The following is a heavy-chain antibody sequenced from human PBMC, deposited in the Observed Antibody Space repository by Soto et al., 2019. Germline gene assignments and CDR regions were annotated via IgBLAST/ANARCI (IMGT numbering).Heavy chain of an antibody. CDR2: IYRGGST. CDR1: CYSISSGYY. Sequence: PSETLSLTCAVSCYSISSGYYWGWLRQPPGKGLEWIGSIYRGGSTYYNPSLNSRVTLSIDMTNNHVSLILNSVTAADTAVYYCARVGPWVPYYYDSSPYTFENWFDPWGQGTLVTVSS. V-gene: IGHV4-38-2*01. J-gene: IGHJ5*02. CDR3: ARVGPWVPYYYDSSPYTFENWFDP. D-gene: IGHD3-22*01.